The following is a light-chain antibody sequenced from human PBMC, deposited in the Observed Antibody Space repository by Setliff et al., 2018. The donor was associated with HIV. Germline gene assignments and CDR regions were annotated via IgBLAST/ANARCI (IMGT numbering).Light chain of an antibody. V-gene: IGLV2-14*01. Sequence: QSALTQPASVSGSPGQSITISCTGTSSDVGGYNYVSWYQQQPGKAPKLMIYEVSNRPSGVSNRLSGSKSGNTASLTISGLQAEDEADYYCSSYTSKSTGVFGGGTKSPS. CDR3: SSYTSKSTGV. CDR2: EVS. CDR1: SSDVGGYNY. J-gene: IGLJ2*01.